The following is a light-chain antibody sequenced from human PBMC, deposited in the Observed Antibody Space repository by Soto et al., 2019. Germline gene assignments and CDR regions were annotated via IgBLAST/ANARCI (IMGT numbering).Light chain of an antibody. V-gene: IGLV2-14*01. CDR3: GSYTTSHVI. CDR1: SSDVGGYNY. Sequence: QSALTQPASVSGSLGQSITISCTGTSSDVGGYNYVSWYQQHPGKAPKLMIYEVSNRPSGVSSRFSGSKSGNTASLTISGLQAEDEADYYSGSYTTSHVIFGGGTKLTVL. CDR2: EVS. J-gene: IGLJ2*01.